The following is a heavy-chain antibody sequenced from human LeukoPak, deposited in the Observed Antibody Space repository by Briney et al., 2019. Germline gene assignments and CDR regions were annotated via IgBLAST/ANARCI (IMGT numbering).Heavy chain of an antibody. CDR3: AGDSDYDGIDS. V-gene: IGHV3-48*03. D-gene: IGHD4-23*01. J-gene: IGHJ5*01. Sequence: GGSLRLSCVASGFTLSSYEMYWVRQAPGKGLEWLSYISISGSTMYYADSVKGRFTISRDSAKNSLYLQMNSLRAEDTAVYYCAGDSDYDGIDSWGQGTLVTVSS. CDR2: ISISGSTM. CDR1: GFTLSSYE.